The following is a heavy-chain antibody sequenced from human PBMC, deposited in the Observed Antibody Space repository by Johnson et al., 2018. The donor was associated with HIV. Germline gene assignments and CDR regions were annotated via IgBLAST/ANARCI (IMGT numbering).Heavy chain of an antibody. J-gene: IGHJ3*02. V-gene: IGHV3-30*04. CDR1: GFTFSSYA. D-gene: IGHD2-21*02. Sequence: QVQLVESGGGVVQPGRSLRLSCAASGFTFSSYAMHWVRQAPGKGLEWVAVVSYDSSNKYYAASLKGRFTISRDDSKSIVYLQMNGLRTEDTAVYYCSREGVVTAGFDIWGQGTMVIVSS. CDR3: SREGVVTAGFDI. CDR2: VSYDSSNK.